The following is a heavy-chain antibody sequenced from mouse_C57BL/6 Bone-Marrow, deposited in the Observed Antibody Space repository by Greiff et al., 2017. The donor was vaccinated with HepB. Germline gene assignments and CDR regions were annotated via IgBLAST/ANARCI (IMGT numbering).Heavy chain of an antibody. Sequence: EVQVVESGAELVRPGASVKLSCTASGFNIKDDYMHWVKQRPEQGLEWIGWIDPENGDTEYASKFQGKATITADTSSNTAYLQLSSLTSEDTAVYYCTTSPYYFDYWGQGTTLTVSS. CDR1: GFNIKDDY. CDR2: IDPENGDT. J-gene: IGHJ2*01. CDR3: TTSPYYFDY. V-gene: IGHV14-4*01.